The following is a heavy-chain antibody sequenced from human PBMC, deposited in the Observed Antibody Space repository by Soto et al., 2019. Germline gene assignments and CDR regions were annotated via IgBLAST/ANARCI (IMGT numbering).Heavy chain of an antibody. CDR2: IYYSGST. Sequence: QVQLQESGPGLVKPSQTLSLTCTVSGGSISSGGYYWSWIRQHPGKGLEWIGYIYYSGSTYYNPSLKSRVTISVDTSKNQFSLKLSSVTAADTAVYYCARDKQWLVRYWYFDLWGRGTLVTVSS. V-gene: IGHV4-31*03. J-gene: IGHJ2*01. CDR1: GGSISSGGYY. CDR3: ARDKQWLVRYWYFDL. D-gene: IGHD6-19*01.